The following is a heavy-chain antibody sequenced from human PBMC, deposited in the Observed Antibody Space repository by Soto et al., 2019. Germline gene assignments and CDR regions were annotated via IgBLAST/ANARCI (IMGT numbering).Heavy chain of an antibody. V-gene: IGHV3-30*18. J-gene: IGHJ4*02. D-gene: IGHD6-13*01. CDR3: AKIAAAGTEVY. CDR1: GFTFSSYG. Sequence: QVQLVESGGGVVQPGRSLRLSCAASGFTFSSYGMHWVRQAPGKGLEWVAVISYDGSNKYYADSVKGRFTISRDNSKNPLYLQMNSLRAEDTAVYYCAKIAAAGTEVYWGQGTLVTVSS. CDR2: ISYDGSNK.